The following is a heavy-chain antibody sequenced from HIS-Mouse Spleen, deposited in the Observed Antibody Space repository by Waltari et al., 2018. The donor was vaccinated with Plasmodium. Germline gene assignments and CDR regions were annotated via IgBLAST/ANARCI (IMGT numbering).Heavy chain of an antibody. J-gene: IGHJ4*02. D-gene: IGHD7-27*01. CDR3: ARVIPLGIPHFDY. CDR2: INHSGST. Sequence: QVQLQQWGAGLLKPSETLSLTCAVYGGSFSGYYWSWIRQPPGKGLEWIGEINHSGSTNYNPSLKRRVTISVDTSKNQFSLKLSSVPAADTAVYYGARVIPLGIPHFDYWGQGTLVTVSS. V-gene: IGHV4-34*01. CDR1: GGSFSGYY.